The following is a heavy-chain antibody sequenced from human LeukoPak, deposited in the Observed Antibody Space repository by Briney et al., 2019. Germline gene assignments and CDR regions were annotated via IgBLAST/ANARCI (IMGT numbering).Heavy chain of an antibody. CDR3: AREVAVVTSWAPGGYYYYMDV. V-gene: IGHV4-59*01. J-gene: IGHJ6*03. D-gene: IGHD4-23*01. CDR2: IYYSGST. CDR1: GGSISSYY. Sequence: SETLSLTCTVSGGSISSYYWSWIRQPPGKGLEWIGYIYYSGSTNYNPSLKSRVTISVDTSKNQFSLKLSSVTAADTAVYYCAREVAVVTSWAPGGYYYYMDVWGKGTTVTVSS.